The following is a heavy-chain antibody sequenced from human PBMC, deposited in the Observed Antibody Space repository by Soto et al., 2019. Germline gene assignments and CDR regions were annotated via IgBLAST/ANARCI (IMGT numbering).Heavy chain of an antibody. CDR2: ISSSSSTI. D-gene: IGHD3-22*01. CDR1: GFTFSSYS. CDR3: ARDNYYDSSGYSKKPDAFDI. J-gene: IGHJ3*02. V-gene: IGHV3-48*02. Sequence: GGSLRLSCAASGFTFSSYSMNWVRQAPGKGLEWVSYISSSSSTIYYADSVKGRFTISRDNAKNSLYLQMNSLRDEDTAVYYCARDNYYDSSGYSKKPDAFDIWGQGTMVTVSS.